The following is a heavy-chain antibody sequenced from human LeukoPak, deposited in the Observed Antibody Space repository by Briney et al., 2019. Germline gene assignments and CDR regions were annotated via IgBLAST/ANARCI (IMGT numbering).Heavy chain of an antibody. Sequence: GGSLRLSCVASGFTFSTDFMHWIRQAPGEGLMWVSQISGDETYTNYADSVKGRFTISRDNAKNTLYLQMNSLRAEDTAVYYCARDDSSGYFYRYWGQGTLVTVSS. V-gene: IGHV3-74*01. CDR3: ARDDSSGYFYRY. CDR2: ISGDETYT. J-gene: IGHJ4*02. D-gene: IGHD3-22*01. CDR1: GFTFSTDF.